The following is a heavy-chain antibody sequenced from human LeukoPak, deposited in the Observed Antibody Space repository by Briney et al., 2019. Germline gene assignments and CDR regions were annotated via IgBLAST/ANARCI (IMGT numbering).Heavy chain of an antibody. Sequence: DSVKVSCKESGYTFTSYGISWVRQAPGQGLEWMGWISAYNGNTNYAQKLQGRVTMTTDTSTSTAYMELRSLRSDDTAVYYCARDPGDEPQQNTVTPQNYYFDYRGQGTLVTVSS. D-gene: IGHD4-11*01. CDR1: GYTFTSYG. CDR2: ISAYNGNT. V-gene: IGHV1-18*01. CDR3: ARDPGDEPQQNTVTPQNYYFDY. J-gene: IGHJ4*02.